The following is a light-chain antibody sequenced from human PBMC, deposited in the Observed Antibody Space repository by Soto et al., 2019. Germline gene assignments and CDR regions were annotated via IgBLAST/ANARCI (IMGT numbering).Light chain of an antibody. J-gene: IGKJ1*01. Sequence: EIVLTQSPATLSLSPGERATLSCRASQSISRYLAWYQQKPGQAPRLLIYDASNRATGIPARFSGSGSGTDFTLTISSLEPEDFAAYYCQQRSNWPPWTFGQGTRVEVK. V-gene: IGKV3-11*01. CDR3: QQRSNWPPWT. CDR1: QSISRY. CDR2: DAS.